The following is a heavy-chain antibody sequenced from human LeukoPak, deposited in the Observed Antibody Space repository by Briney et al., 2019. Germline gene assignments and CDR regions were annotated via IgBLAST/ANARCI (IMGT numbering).Heavy chain of an antibody. CDR1: GGSISSYY. J-gene: IGHJ4*02. D-gene: IGHD5-18*01. CDR2: IYYSGST. V-gene: IGHV4-59*08. CDR3: AGGNVDTAMVYN. Sequence: SETLSLTCTVSGGSISSYYWSWIRQPPGKGLEWIGYIYYSGSTNYNPSLKSRVTISVDTSKNQCSLKLSSVTAADTAVYYCAGGNVDTAMVYNWGQGTLVTVSS.